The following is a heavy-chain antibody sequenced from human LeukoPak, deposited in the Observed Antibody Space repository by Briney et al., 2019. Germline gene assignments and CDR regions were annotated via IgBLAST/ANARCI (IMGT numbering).Heavy chain of an antibody. Sequence: SQTLSLTXTVSGGSISSGDYYWSWIGQPPRNGLEWIVYIYYSGSTYLKPSLKSRVTISVDTSKNQFSLKLSSVTAADTAVYYCARDTYYYDSSGYYFDYWGQGTLVTVSS. CDR1: GGSISSGDYY. CDR2: IYYSGST. J-gene: IGHJ4*02. V-gene: IGHV4-30-4*08. D-gene: IGHD3-22*01. CDR3: ARDTYYYDSSGYYFDY.